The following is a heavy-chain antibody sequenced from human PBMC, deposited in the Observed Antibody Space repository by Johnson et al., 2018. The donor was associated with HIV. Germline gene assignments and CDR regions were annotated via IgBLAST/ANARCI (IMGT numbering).Heavy chain of an antibody. J-gene: IGHJ3*02. CDR1: GFTVSSNY. CDR2: IYDGGTT. V-gene: IGHV3-66*02. D-gene: IGHD3-10*01. CDR3: ATELLRTEHDAFDI. Sequence: VQLVESGGGVVQPGRSLRLSCAASGFTVSSNYMSWVRQAPGKGLEWVSFIYDGGTTYYADSVKGRFTISRDNSKNTLYLQMNSLRAEDTAVYYCATELLRTEHDAFDIWGQGTMVTVSS.